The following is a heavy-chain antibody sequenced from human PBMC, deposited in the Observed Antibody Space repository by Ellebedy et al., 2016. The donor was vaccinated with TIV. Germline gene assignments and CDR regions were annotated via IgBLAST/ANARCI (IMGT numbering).Heavy chain of an antibody. CDR3: ARLLGEMGYYYGMDV. CDR1: GFTFSNYW. CDR2: ISGSGGST. J-gene: IGHJ6*02. Sequence: PGGSLRLSCAGSGFTFSNYWMSWVRQAPGKGLEWVSAISGSGGSTYYADSVKGRFTISRDNSKNTLYLQMNSLRAEDTAVYYCARLLGEMGYYYGMDVWGQGTTVTVSS. D-gene: IGHD3-10*01. V-gene: IGHV3-23*01.